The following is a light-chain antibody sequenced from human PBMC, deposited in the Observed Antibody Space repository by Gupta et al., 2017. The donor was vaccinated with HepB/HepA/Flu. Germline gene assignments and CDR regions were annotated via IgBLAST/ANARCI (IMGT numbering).Light chain of an antibody. V-gene: IGLV1-47*01. J-gene: IGLJ2*01. Sequence: SVLTQAPSESGTAGQRDTIACSGSGSNIGSNFVGLYQQFPGTAPKLLIYRDIQRPSGVPDRFSGSKSGTSASLAISGLRSEDEADYFCAAWDDSLSNVIIGGGTRLTVL. CDR1: GSNIGSNF. CDR3: AAWDDSLSNVI. CDR2: RDI.